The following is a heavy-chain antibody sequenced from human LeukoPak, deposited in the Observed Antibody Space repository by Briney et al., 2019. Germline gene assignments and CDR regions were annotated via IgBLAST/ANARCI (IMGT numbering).Heavy chain of an antibody. Sequence: GGSLRLSCAASGFTFSSYAMSWVRQAPGKGLEWVSAISGSGGSTYYADSVKGRFTISRDNSKNTLYLQMNSLRAEDTAVYYCAASGYSYGYVDYWGQGTLVTVSS. CDR2: ISGSGGST. V-gene: IGHV3-23*01. J-gene: IGHJ4*02. CDR1: GFTFSSYA. CDR3: AASGYSYGYVDY. D-gene: IGHD5-18*01.